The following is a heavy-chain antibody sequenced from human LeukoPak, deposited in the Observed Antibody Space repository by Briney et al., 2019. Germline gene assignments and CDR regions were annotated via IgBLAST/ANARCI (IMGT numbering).Heavy chain of an antibody. V-gene: IGHV3-21*01. Sequence: GGSLRLSCAASGFTFSSYSMNWVRQAPGKGLEWVSSISSSSLYIYYADSVRGRFTISRDNAKNSLYLQMNSLRAEDTAVYYCASGGGATRSGYAFDMWGQGTLVTVSS. CDR1: GFTFSSYS. CDR2: ISSSSLYI. CDR3: ASGGGATRSGYAFDM. D-gene: IGHD1-26*01. J-gene: IGHJ3*02.